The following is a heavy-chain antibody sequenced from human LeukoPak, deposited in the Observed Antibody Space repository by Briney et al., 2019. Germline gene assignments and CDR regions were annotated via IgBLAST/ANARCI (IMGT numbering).Heavy chain of an antibody. Sequence: GGSLRLSCAASGFTVSDNYTSWVRQAPGKGLEWVSAISGGGSTYYADSVKGRFIISRDNSKNTVYLQLNSLRAEDTAVYYCAKAAYCGGDCYSYAFDIWGQGTMVTVSS. J-gene: IGHJ3*02. D-gene: IGHD2-21*02. CDR1: GFTVSDNY. CDR2: ISGGGST. V-gene: IGHV3-53*01. CDR3: AKAAYCGGDCYSYAFDI.